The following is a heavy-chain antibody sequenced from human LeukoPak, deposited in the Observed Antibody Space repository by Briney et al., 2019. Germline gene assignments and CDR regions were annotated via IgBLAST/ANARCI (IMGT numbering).Heavy chain of an antibody. CDR1: GGTISSYA. J-gene: IGHJ6*03. CDR2: VIPIFGTA. Sequence: SVKVSCKASGGTISSYAISWVRQAPGQGLEWMGGVIPIFGTANYAQKFQGRVTITTDESTSTAYMELSSLRSEDTAVYYCARGYSGYDKYYYYYMDVWGKGTTVTVSS. D-gene: IGHD5-12*01. V-gene: IGHV1-69*05. CDR3: ARGYSGYDKYYYYYMDV.